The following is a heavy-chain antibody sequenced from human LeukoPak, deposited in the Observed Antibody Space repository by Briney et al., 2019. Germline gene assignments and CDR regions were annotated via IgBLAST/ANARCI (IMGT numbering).Heavy chain of an antibody. Sequence: SETLSLTCTVSGGSISSSSYYWGWIRQPPGKGLEWIGSIYYSGSTYYNPSLKSRVTISVDTSKNQFSLKLRSVTAADTAVYYCARATSGYSSGWYVGLVYYYYYMDVWGKGTTVTVSS. CDR1: GGSISSSSYY. CDR3: ARATSGYSSGWYVGLVYYYYYMDV. CDR2: IYYSGST. D-gene: IGHD6-19*01. J-gene: IGHJ6*03. V-gene: IGHV4-39*07.